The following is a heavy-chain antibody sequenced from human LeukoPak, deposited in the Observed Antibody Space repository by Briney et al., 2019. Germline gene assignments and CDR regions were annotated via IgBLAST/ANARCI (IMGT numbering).Heavy chain of an antibody. CDR2: IYHTGST. D-gene: IGHD5-18*01. V-gene: IGHV4-30-2*01. CDR1: GGSISSGLYS. J-gene: IGHJ4*02. CDR3: ARGVRGYSYGPFDY. Sequence: SETLSLTCDVSGGSISSGLYSWSWIRQPLGKGLEWIGYIYHTGSTYYNPSLKSRVTISVDTSKNQFSLRLSSVTAADTAVYYCARGVRGYSYGPFDYRGQGTLITVSS.